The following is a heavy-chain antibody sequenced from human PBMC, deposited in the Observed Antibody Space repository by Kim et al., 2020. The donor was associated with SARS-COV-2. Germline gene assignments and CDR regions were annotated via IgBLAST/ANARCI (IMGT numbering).Heavy chain of an antibody. CDR3: ARSFWTGFSTHSDY. CDR1: GGSISSGSHY. V-gene: IGHV4-39*07. J-gene: IGHJ4*02. D-gene: IGHD3-3*01. CDR2: MSYSGTT. Sequence: SETLSLTRTVSGGSISSGSHYWGWIRQPPGKGLEWLGSMSYSGTTYYNPSLKSRVTISLDTSKNQFSLKLTSATAADTAVYYCARSFWTGFSTHSDYWGQGTLVTVPS.